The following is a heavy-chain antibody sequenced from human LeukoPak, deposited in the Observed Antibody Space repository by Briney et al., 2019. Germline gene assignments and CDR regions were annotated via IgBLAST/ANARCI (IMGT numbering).Heavy chain of an antibody. V-gene: IGHV3-7*01. CDR1: GFTFSLYW. CDR2: INQDGSEK. Sequence: SGGSLRLSCAASGFTFSLYWMTWVRQSPGKGLEWVANINQDGSEKYYGDSVTGRFTISRDNSKNTLYLQMNSLRAEDTAVYYCAKDRGFGESNYFDYWGQGTLVTVSS. CDR3: AKDRGFGESNYFDY. J-gene: IGHJ4*02. D-gene: IGHD3-10*01.